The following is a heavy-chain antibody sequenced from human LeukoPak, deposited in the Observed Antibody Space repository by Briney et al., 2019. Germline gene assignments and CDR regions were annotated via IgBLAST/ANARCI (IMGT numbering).Heavy chain of an antibody. Sequence: SETLSLTCTVSGGSISSYYWSWIRQPPGKGLEWIGYIYYSGSTNYNPSLKSRVTISVDTSKNQFSLKLSSVTAADTAVYYCARGHSSGWYLGRAFDIWGQGTMVTVSS. J-gene: IGHJ3*02. CDR1: GGSISSYY. D-gene: IGHD6-19*01. V-gene: IGHV4-59*01. CDR2: IYYSGST. CDR3: ARGHSSGWYLGRAFDI.